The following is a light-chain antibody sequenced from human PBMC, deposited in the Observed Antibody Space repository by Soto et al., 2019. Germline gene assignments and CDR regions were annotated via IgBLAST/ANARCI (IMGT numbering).Light chain of an antibody. J-gene: IGLJ2*01. CDR1: NSNVGNNV. CDR3: EAWDSRQGAVV. Sequence: QSVLTQPPSVSAAPGQPVTITCFGDNSNVGNNVVSWYLQLPGAAPQLLIYDNRQRPSCVPDRVSGAKTGTSATLTITGLQPADEADYYCEAWDSRQGAVVFGGGTTLTVL. CDR2: DNR. V-gene: IGLV1-51*01.